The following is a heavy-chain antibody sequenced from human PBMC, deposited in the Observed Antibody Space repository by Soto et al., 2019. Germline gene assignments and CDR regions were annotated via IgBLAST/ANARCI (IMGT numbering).Heavy chain of an antibody. D-gene: IGHD4-4*01. Sequence: SETLSLTCTVSGGSISSGDYYWSWIRQPPGKGLEWIGYIYYSGSTYYNPSLKSRVTISVDTSKNQFSLKLSSVTAADTAVYYCARVVSNSYYFEYWGQGTLVTVSS. CDR1: GGSISSGDYY. J-gene: IGHJ4*02. CDR2: IYYSGST. CDR3: ARVVSNSYYFEY. V-gene: IGHV4-30-4*01.